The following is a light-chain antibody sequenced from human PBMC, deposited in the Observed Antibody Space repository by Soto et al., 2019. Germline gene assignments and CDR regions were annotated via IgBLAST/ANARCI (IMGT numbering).Light chain of an antibody. CDR3: QQTYSALGWT. CDR1: QSISTY. Sequence: DIQMTQSPSSVSASIGDRVTINCRASQSISTYLNWYQQKPGNAPKLLIYFASSLQSGVPSRFSGSGSGTDFTLTISSLQPEDFATYYCQQTYSALGWTFGQGTKVEIK. J-gene: IGKJ1*01. V-gene: IGKV1-39*01. CDR2: FAS.